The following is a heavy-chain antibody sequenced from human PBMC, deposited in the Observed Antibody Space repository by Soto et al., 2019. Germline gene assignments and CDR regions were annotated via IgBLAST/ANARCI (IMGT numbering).Heavy chain of an antibody. Sequence: GGSLRLSCAASGFTFSSYGMHWVRQAPGKGLEWVAVISYDGSNKYYADSVKGRFTISRDNSKNTLYLQMNSLRAEDTAVYYCAKERFTWYRYYYYYGMYVWGQGTTVTVAS. V-gene: IGHV3-30*18. D-gene: IGHD2-15*01. CDR1: GFTFSSYG. CDR3: AKERFTWYRYYYYYGMYV. CDR2: ISYDGSNK. J-gene: IGHJ6*02.